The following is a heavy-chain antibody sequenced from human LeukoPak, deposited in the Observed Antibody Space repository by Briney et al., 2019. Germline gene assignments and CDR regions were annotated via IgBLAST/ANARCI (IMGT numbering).Heavy chain of an antibody. D-gene: IGHD1-26*01. V-gene: IGHV3-7*04. J-gene: IGHJ5*02. CDR3: ARIVGATPFGWFDP. CDR1: GFTFSSYW. CDR2: IKQDGSEK. Sequence: GGSLRLSCAASGFTFSSYWMSWVRQAPGKGLEWVANIKQDGSEKYYVDSVKGRFTISRDNAKNSLYLQMNSLRAEDTAVYYCARIVGATPFGWFDPWGQGTLVTVSS.